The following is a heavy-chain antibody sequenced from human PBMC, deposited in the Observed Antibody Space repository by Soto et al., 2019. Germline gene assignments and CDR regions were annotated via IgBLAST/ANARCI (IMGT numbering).Heavy chain of an antibody. J-gene: IGHJ4*02. CDR3: VRGEGGWETY. CDR1: AFTFSSYW. D-gene: IGHD6-19*01. Sequence: GGSLRLSCAASAFTFSSYWMNWVRQAPGKGLVWVSRINSDGSSTTYADSVKGRFTISRDNAKNTLYLQMNSLRAEDTAVYYCVRGEGGWETYWGQGTLVTVSS. CDR2: INSDGSST. V-gene: IGHV3-74*01.